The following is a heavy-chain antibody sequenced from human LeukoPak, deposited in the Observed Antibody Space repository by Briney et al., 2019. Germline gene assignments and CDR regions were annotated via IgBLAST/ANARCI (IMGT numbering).Heavy chain of an antibody. CDR2: IYYSGST. CDR1: GGSISSSSYY. Sequence: SETLSLTCTVSGGSISSSSYYWGWIRQPPGKGLEWIGSIYYSGSTYYNPSLKSRVTISVKTSKNQFSLKLSSVAAADTAIYYCARVTGYMIEDYFDYWGQGTLVTVSS. J-gene: IGHJ4*02. D-gene: IGHD3-22*01. CDR3: ARVTGYMIEDYFDY. V-gene: IGHV4-39*07.